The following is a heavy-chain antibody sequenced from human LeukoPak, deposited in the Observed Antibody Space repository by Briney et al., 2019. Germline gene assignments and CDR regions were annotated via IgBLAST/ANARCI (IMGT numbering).Heavy chain of an antibody. V-gene: IGHV1-8*01. D-gene: IGHD3-16*02. J-gene: IGHJ4*02. CDR3: ARGRTHYDYVWWSYQGPNDY. Sequence: GASVKVSCKASGYTFTSYDINWVRQATGQGLEWMGWMNPNSGNTGYAQKFQGRVTMTRNTSISTAYMELSSLRSEDTAVYYCARGRTHYDYVWWSYQGPNDYWGQGTLVTVSS. CDR2: MNPNSGNT. CDR1: GYTFTSYD.